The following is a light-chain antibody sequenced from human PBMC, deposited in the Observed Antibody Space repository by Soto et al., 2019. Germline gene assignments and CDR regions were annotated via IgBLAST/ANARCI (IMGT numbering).Light chain of an antibody. V-gene: IGKV3-20*01. CDR2: GAS. CDR3: QHYASSPRT. CDR1: QSLVYSDGNTY. Sequence: VMTQSPLSLPVTLGQPASISCRSSQSLVYSDGNTYLAWFQQKPGQAPRLLIYGASTRATGIPDRFRGSGSGTDFTLTISRLEPEDFAVYYCQHYASSPRTFGQGTKVDNK. J-gene: IGKJ1*01.